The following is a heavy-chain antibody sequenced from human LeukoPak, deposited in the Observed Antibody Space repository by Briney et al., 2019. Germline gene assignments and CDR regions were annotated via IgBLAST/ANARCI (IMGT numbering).Heavy chain of an antibody. Sequence: PSETLSLTCAVSGYSISSGYYWGWIRQPPGKGLEWIGSIYHSGSTFYNPSLKSRVTISADTSKNQFSLKLSSVTAADTAVYYCARNAFWVYDYWGQGTLVTVSS. CDR1: GYSISSGYY. J-gene: IGHJ4*02. CDR2: IYHSGST. CDR3: ARNAFWVYDY. D-gene: IGHD3/OR15-3a*01. V-gene: IGHV4-38-2*01.